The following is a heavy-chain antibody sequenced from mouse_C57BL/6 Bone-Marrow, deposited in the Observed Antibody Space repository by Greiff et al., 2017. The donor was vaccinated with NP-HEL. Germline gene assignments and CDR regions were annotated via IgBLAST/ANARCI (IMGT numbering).Heavy chain of an antibody. CDR1: GFNIKDDY. CDR3: TTDYYGSSLDY. V-gene: IGHV14-4*01. J-gene: IGHJ2*01. D-gene: IGHD1-1*01. Sequence: EVQLVESGAELVRPGASVKLSCTASGFNIKDDYMHWVKQRPEQGLEWIGWIDPENGDTEYASKFQGKATITADTSSNTAYLQLSSLTSEDTAVYYCTTDYYGSSLDYWGQGTTLTVSS. CDR2: IDPENGDT.